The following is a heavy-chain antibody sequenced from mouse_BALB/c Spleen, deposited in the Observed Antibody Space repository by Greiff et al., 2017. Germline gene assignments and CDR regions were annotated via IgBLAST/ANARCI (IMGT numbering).Heavy chain of an antibody. CDR2: IYPGSGST. V-gene: IGHV1S22*01. D-gene: IGHD2-1*01. CDR3: TRFGNWAMDY. CDR1: GYTFTSYW. Sequence: LQQPGSELVRPGASVKLSCKASGYTFTSYWMHWVKQRPGQGLEWIGNIYPGSGSTNYDEKFKSKATLTVDTSSSTAYMQLSSLTSEDSAVYYCTRFGNWAMDYWGQGTSGTVSS. J-gene: IGHJ4*01.